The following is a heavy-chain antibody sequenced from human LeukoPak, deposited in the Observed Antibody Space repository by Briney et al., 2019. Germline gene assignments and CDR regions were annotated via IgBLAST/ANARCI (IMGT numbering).Heavy chain of an antibody. V-gene: IGHV3-23*01. CDR3: AKAPLFHSSSWLDY. CDR1: GFTFSSYA. Sequence: PGGSLRLSCAASGFTFSSYAMSWVRQAPGKGLEWVSAISGSGASTYYADSVKGRFTISTDNSKNTLYLQMNSLRAEDTAVYYCAKAPLFHSSSWLDYWGQGTLVTVSS. D-gene: IGHD6-13*01. J-gene: IGHJ4*02. CDR2: ISGSGAST.